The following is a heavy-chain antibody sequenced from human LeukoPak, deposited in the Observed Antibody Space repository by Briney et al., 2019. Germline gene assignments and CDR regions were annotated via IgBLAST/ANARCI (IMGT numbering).Heavy chain of an antibody. J-gene: IGHJ4*02. CDR3: ARVNYDSSGYYYVRLGAFDI. V-gene: IGHV4-59*11. CDR1: GGSISSHY. D-gene: IGHD3-22*01. Sequence: SETLSLTCTVSGGSISSHYWSWIRQPTGKGLEWIGYIYYSGSTNYNPSLKSRVTISVDTSKNQFSLKLSSVTAADMAVYYCARVNYDSSGYYYVRLGAFDIWGQGTLVTVSS. CDR2: IYYSGST.